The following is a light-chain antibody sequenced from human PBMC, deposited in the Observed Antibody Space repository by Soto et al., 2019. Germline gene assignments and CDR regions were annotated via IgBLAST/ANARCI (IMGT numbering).Light chain of an antibody. Sequence: QSALTQPRSVSGSPGQSVTISCTGTSSDVGAYNYVSWYQQHPGKAPKLMISEVTNRPSGVSDRFSGSKSGNTASLTISGRQAEDEADYYCSSFTSRFTFVFGTGTKLTVL. CDR1: SSDVGAYNY. J-gene: IGLJ1*01. CDR2: EVT. CDR3: SSFTSRFTFV. V-gene: IGLV2-11*01.